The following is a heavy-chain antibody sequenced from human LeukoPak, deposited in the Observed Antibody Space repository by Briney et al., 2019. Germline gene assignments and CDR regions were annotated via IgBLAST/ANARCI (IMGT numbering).Heavy chain of an antibody. CDR2: ISGNDAST. CDR3: AKGLYFGELLGPCDF. V-gene: IGHV3-23*01. D-gene: IGHD3-10*01. J-gene: IGHJ4*02. Sequence: GGSLRLSCAASGFTGSSYAMTWVRQAPGKGLEWVSVISGNDASTYYADSVKGRFTISRDNSNNTLYLQMNSLRAEDTAVYYCAKGLYFGELLGPCDFWGQGTLVTVSS. CDR1: GFTGSSYA.